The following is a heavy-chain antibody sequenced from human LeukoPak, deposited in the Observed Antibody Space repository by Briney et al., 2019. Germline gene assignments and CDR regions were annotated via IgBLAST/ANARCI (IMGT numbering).Heavy chain of an antibody. CDR2: INTDGRST. J-gene: IGHJ5*02. CDR1: GFTSSSYW. V-gene: IGHV3-74*01. Sequence: GGSLRLSCAASGFTSSSYWLHWVRQVPGKGLVWVSCINTDGRSTNYAESVKGRFTISRDNAKNTLYLQMNSLRAEDTAVYYCARVGSWSQNWFDPWGQGTLVTVSS. D-gene: IGHD6-13*01. CDR3: ARVGSWSQNWFDP.